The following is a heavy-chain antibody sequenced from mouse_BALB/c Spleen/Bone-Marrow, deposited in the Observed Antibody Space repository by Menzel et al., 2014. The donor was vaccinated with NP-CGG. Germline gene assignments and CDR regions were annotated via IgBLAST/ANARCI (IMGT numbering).Heavy chain of an antibody. J-gene: IGHJ2*01. CDR1: GFNIXDYY. V-gene: IGHV14-4*02. Sequence: EVQLQESGAELVRSGASVKLSCTASGFNIXDYYMHWVKQRPEQGLEWIGWIDPENGDTEYAPKFQGQATMTADTSSHTACLQLSSLTAEDAAVYYGNEGYGNCGYWGEGTTLTVSS. D-gene: IGHD2-10*02. CDR3: NEGYGNCGY. CDR2: IDPENGDT.